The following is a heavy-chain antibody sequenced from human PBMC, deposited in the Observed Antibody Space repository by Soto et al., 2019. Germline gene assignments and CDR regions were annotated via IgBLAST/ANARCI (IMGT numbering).Heavy chain of an antibody. CDR3: ASGGTGQYYFDY. D-gene: IGHD1-1*01. CDR2: INHSGST. V-gene: IGHV4-34*01. Sequence: SVTLSLTCAVYGGSFSGYYWSWVRQPPGKGLEWIGEINHSGSTNYNPSLKSRVTISVDTSKNQFSLKLSSVTAADTAVYYCASGGTGQYYFDYWGQGTLVTVSS. CDR1: GGSFSGYY. J-gene: IGHJ4*02.